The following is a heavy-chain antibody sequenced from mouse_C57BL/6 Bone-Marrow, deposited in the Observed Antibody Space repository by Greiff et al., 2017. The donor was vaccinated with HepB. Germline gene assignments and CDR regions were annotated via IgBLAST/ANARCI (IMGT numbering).Heavy chain of an antibody. J-gene: IGHJ4*01. CDR3: AREGIYDGYDYAMDD. CDR1: GYTFTSYG. CDR2: IYPRSGNT. Sequence: VQLQQSGAELARPGASVKLSCKASGYTFTSYGISWVKQRTGQGLEWIGEIYPRSGNTYYNEKFKGKATLTADKSSSTAYMELRSLTSEDSAVYFCAREGIYDGYDYAMDDWGQGTSVTVSS. V-gene: IGHV1-81*01. D-gene: IGHD2-3*01.